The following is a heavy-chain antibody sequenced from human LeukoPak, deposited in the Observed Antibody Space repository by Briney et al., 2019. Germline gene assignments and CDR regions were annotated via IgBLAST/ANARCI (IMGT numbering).Heavy chain of an antibody. CDR3: ARVNGEYYYDSSGYYYFSGNAFDI. J-gene: IGHJ3*02. Sequence: ASVKVSCKASGYTFTGYYMHWVRQAPGQGLEGMGWINPNSGGTNYAQKFQGRVTMTRDTSISTAYMELSRLRSDDTAVYYCARVNGEYYYDSSGYYYFSGNAFDIWGQGTMVTVSS. D-gene: IGHD3-22*01. CDR2: INPNSGGT. CDR1: GYTFTGYY. V-gene: IGHV1-2*02.